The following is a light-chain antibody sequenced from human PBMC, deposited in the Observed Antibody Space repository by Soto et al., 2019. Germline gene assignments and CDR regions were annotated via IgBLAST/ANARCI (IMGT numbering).Light chain of an antibody. CDR2: AAS. CDR1: QGISSS. Sequence: DIQLTQSPSFLSASVGDRVTITCRARQGISSSLAWYQQKPGKAPELLIYAASTLQSGVPSRFSGSGSGTEFTLTISSQQPEDFATYYCQQHNSYPLTFGGGTKVEIK. V-gene: IGKV1-9*01. J-gene: IGKJ4*01. CDR3: QQHNSYPLT.